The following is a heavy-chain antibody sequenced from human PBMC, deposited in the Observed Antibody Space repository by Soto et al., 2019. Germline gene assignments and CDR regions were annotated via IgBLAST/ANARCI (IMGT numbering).Heavy chain of an antibody. Sequence: SETLSLTCTVSGASIRSTDYYCSWIRRAPGKGLEWIGYVYYTGSTYYNPSLMSRLTISVDTSKNQFSLKLTSVTAAETAVYYCVRTAREGAVAPHWFDRWGQGTQLTV. V-gene: IGHV4-30-4*01. CDR1: GASIRSTDYY. CDR3: VRTAREGAVAPHWFDR. CDR2: VYYTGST. D-gene: IGHD2-21*02. J-gene: IGHJ5*02.